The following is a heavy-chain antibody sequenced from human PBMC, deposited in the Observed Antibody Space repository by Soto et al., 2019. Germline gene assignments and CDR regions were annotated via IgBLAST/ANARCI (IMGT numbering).Heavy chain of an antibody. CDR3: ARRFPYSSNWDFDY. D-gene: IGHD6-13*01. Sequence: PSETLSLTCTISGGFISSTNYYWGWIRQSPGKGLEWVGSISYSGITYYNPSLKSRVTISVDTSRTQFYLKLSSVTAADTAMYYCARRFPYSSNWDFDYWGQGTLVTVSS. CDR1: GGFISSTNYY. J-gene: IGHJ4*02. V-gene: IGHV4-39*01. CDR2: ISYSGIT.